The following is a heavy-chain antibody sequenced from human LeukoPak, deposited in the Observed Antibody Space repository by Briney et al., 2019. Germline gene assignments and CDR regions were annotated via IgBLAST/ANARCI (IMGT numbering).Heavy chain of an antibody. CDR2: INGNGGRT. CDR1: GFTFDDYA. J-gene: IGHJ6*03. D-gene: IGHD5-12*01. CDR3: AKDISGYPHGYDPYYKYFMDV. V-gene: IGHV3-43*02. Sequence: PGGSLRLSCAASGFTFDDYAMHWVRQAPGKGLEWVSLINGNGGRTYYADSVKGRFTISRDNNKNSLYLQMNSLRTEDTALYYCAKDISGYPHGYDPYYKYFMDVWGKGTPVTVSS.